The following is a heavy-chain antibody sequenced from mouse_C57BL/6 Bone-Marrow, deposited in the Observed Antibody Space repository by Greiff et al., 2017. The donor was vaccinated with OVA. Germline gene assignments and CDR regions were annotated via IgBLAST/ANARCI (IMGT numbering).Heavy chain of an antibody. D-gene: IGHD2-12*01. CDR1: RYTFTSYW. V-gene: IGHV1-7*01. Sequence: HVQLQPSWADLVKPGASVQLSCKASRYTFTSYWMHWVQQRPGQGLEWIGYINPCSGYTKYNQKFKDKATLTADKSSSTAYMQLSSLTYKYSAVYYCARWECSYYEYFDDWGTGTTVTVSS. J-gene: IGHJ1*03. CDR2: INPCSGYT. CDR3: ARWECSYYEYFDD.